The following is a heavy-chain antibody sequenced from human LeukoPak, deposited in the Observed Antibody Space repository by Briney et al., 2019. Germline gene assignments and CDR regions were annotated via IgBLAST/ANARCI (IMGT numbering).Heavy chain of an antibody. Sequence: GASVTVSFKASGYTFTSYGISWVRQAPGQGLEWMGWISAYNGNTNYAQKLQGRVTMTTDTSTSTAYMELRSLRSDDTAVYYCARQDSSWYKGFDPWGQGTLVTVSS. CDR1: GYTFTSYG. CDR3: ARQDSSWYKGFDP. D-gene: IGHD6-13*01. CDR2: ISAYNGNT. V-gene: IGHV1-18*01. J-gene: IGHJ5*02.